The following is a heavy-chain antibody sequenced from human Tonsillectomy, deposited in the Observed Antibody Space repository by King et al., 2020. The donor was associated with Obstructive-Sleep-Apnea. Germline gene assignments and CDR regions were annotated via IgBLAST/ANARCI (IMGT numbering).Heavy chain of an antibody. V-gene: IGHV4-59*08. Sequence: QLQESGPGLVKPSETLSLTCTVSGGSISSYYWSWIRQPPGKGLEWIGYIYYSGSTNYNPSLKSRVTISVDTSKNQFSLKLSSVTAADTAVYYCARHGGGSYYDMLTAPNYFDYWGQGTLVTVSS. D-gene: IGHD3-9*01. CDR2: IYYSGST. J-gene: IGHJ4*02. CDR3: ARHGGGSYYDMLTAPNYFDY. CDR1: GGSISSYY.